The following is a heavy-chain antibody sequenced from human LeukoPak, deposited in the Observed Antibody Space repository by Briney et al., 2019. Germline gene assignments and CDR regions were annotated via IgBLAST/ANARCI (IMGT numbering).Heavy chain of an antibody. Sequence: PGGSLRLSCAASGFTFSSYAMHWVRQAPGKGLEYVSAISSNGGSTYYANSVKGRFTISRDNSKNTLYLQMGSLRAEDMAVYYCARGLPAYPGYYYCMDVWGKGTTVTISS. CDR2: ISSNGGST. V-gene: IGHV3-64*01. D-gene: IGHD2-2*01. CDR3: ARGLPAYPGYYYCMDV. J-gene: IGHJ6*03. CDR1: GFTFSSYA.